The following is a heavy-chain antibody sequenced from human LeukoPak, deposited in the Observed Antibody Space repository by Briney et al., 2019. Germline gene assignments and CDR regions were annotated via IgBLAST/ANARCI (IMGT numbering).Heavy chain of an antibody. V-gene: IGHV3-20*04. CDR3: ARGTTLAAAGTPFDY. CDR2: INWNGGST. Sequence: GGSLRLSCAASGFTFDDYGMSWVRQAPGKGLEGVSAINWNGGSTGYADSVKGRFTISRDNAKNSLYLQMNSLRAEDTASYYCARGTTLAAAGTPFDYWGQGTLVTVSS. J-gene: IGHJ4*02. D-gene: IGHD6-13*01. CDR1: GFTFDDYG.